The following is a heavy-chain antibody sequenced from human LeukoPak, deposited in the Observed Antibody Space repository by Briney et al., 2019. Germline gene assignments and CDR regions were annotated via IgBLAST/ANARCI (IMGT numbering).Heavy chain of an antibody. Sequence: PSETLSLTCAVSGGSISSSNWWSWVRQPPGKGLEWIGEIYHSGSTNYNPSLKSRVTISVDKSKSQFSLKLSSVTAADTAVYYCARGRIARLPYFDYWGQGTLVTVSS. J-gene: IGHJ4*02. V-gene: IGHV4-4*02. CDR1: GGSISSSNW. CDR2: IYHSGST. D-gene: IGHD5-18*01. CDR3: ARGRIARLPYFDY.